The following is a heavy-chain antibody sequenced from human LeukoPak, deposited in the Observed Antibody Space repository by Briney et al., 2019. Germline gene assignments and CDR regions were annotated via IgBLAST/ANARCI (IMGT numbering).Heavy chain of an antibody. CDR3: ARQRLDLNVRLYP. J-gene: IGHJ5*02. D-gene: IGHD4-11*01. CDR2: VFSSGTT. Sequence: PSETLSLTCAVSGGSISSGSFYWSWLRQPAGKTLEWIGRVFSSGTTTYNPSLKSRVSMSLDTAKNQFSLRLTSVTAADTAVYFCARQRLDLNVRLYPWGQGTLVTVSS. V-gene: IGHV4-61*02. CDR1: GGSISSGSFY.